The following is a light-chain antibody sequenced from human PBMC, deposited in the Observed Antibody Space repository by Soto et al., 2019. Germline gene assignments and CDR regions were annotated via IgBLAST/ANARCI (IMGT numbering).Light chain of an antibody. J-gene: IGKJ3*01. V-gene: IGKV1-27*01. Sequence: DIQMTQSPSSLSASVGDRVTVTCRASQGISSYLAWYQKKPGKVPRLLIYAASTLQSGVPSRFSGSGSGTDFTLTISSPQPEDVCTYYCQKDNNAPFTFGPGTKVDIK. CDR2: AAS. CDR3: QKDNNAPFT. CDR1: QGISSY.